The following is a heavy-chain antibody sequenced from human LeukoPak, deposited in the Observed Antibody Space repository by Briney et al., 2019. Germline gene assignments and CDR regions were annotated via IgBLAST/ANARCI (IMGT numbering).Heavy chain of an antibody. CDR1: GYTFTSYA. CDR3: ARSGYSSGWYFDL. CDR2: INAGDGNT. D-gene: IGHD6-19*01. J-gene: IGHJ2*01. V-gene: IGHV1-3*01. Sequence: ASVKVSCKASGYTFTSYAMHWVRQAPGQRLEWMGWINAGDGNTKYSQKFQGRVTITRDTSASTAYMELSSLRSEDTAVYYCARSGYSSGWYFDLWGRGTLVTVSS.